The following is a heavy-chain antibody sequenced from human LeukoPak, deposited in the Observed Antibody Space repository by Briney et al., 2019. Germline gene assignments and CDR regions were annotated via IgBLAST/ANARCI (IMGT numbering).Heavy chain of an antibody. CDR1: GGSISSYY. Sequence: PSETLSLTCTVSGGSISSYYWSWIRQPPGKGLEWIGYIYYSGSTNYNSSLKSRVTISVDTSKNQFSLKLSSVTAADTAVYYCAKEFFRSVYAIEGYYFDYWGQGTLVTVSS. D-gene: IGHD2-8*01. CDR2: IYYSGST. CDR3: AKEFFRSVYAIEGYYFDY. V-gene: IGHV4-59*01. J-gene: IGHJ4*02.